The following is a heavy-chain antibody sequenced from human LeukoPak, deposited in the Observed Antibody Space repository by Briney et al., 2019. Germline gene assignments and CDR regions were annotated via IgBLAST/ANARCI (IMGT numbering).Heavy chain of an antibody. Sequence: PGGSLRLSCAASGFTVSSNYMSWVRQAPGKGLEWVSVIYSGGDTYYADSVKGRFTISRDSSKNTLYLQMNSLRAEDTAVYYCVRLGATNWYFDLWGRGTLVTVSS. V-gene: IGHV3-66*04. J-gene: IGHJ2*01. CDR1: GFTVSSNY. D-gene: IGHD1-26*01. CDR2: IYSGGDT. CDR3: VRLGATNWYFDL.